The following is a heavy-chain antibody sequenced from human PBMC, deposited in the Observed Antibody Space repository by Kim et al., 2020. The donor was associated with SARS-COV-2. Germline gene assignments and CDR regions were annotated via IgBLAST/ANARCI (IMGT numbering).Heavy chain of an antibody. J-gene: IGHJ4*02. D-gene: IGHD5-12*01. Sequence: SVKVSCKASGGTFSSYAISWVRQAPGQGLEWMGGIIPIFGTANYAQKFQGRVTITADESTSTAYMELSSLRSEDTAVYYCASGAGEMATIPFDYWGQGTLVTVSS. CDR1: GGTFSSYA. CDR3: ASGAGEMATIPFDY. V-gene: IGHV1-69*13. CDR2: IIPIFGTA.